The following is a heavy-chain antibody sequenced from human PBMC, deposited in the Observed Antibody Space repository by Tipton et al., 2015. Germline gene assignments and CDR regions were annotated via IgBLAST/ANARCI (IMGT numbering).Heavy chain of an antibody. Sequence: SLRLSCAASGLIFETVWMNWVRQAPGKGLEWVGRIKSKLEGGTRDYSAPVKGRFNISRDDSQKTLYLEMNSLRTEDTALYFCAAATSGSDNWNWFDSWGQGTLVTVSS. CDR1: GLIFETVW. V-gene: IGHV3-15*07. CDR3: AAATSGSDNWNWFDS. D-gene: IGHD1-20*01. J-gene: IGHJ5*01. CDR2: IKSKLEGGTR.